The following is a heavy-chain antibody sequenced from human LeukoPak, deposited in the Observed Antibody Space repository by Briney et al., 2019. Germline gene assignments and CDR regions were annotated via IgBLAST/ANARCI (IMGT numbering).Heavy chain of an antibody. V-gene: IGHV3-9*03. J-gene: IGHJ4*02. D-gene: IGHD2-2*01. CDR2: ISWNSGSI. Sequence: PGGSLRLSCAASGFTFDDYAMHWVRQAPGKGLEWVSGISWNSGSIGYADSVKGRFTISRDNAKNSLYLQMNSLRAEDMALYCCARTNIVVVPAATTHTLYYFDYWGQGTLVTVSS. CDR1: GFTFDDYA. CDR3: ARTNIVVVPAATTHTLYYFDY.